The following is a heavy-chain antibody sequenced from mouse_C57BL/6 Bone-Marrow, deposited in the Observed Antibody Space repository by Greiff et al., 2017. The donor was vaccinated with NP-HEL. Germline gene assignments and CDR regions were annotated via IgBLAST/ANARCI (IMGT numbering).Heavy chain of an antibody. CDR3: TRAGQLRPLFDY. CDR1: GFTFSSYA. J-gene: IGHJ2*01. CDR2: ISSGGDYI. D-gene: IGHD3-2*02. V-gene: IGHV5-9-1*02. Sequence: EVHLVESGEGLVKPGGSLKLSCAASGFTFSSYAMSWVRQTPEKRLEWVAYISSGGDYIYYADTVKGRFTISRDNARNTLYLQMSSLKSEDTAMYYCTRAGQLRPLFDYWGQGTTLTVSS.